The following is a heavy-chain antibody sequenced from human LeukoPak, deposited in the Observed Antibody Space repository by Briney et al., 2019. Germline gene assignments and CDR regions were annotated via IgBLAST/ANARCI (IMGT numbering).Heavy chain of an antibody. D-gene: IGHD7-27*01. CDR3: TKTGGPWD. CDR2: IYSDGTS. Sequence: GGSLRLSCAASGFTVSNSFMSWVRQAPGKGLEWVSVIYSDGTSYYADSVKARFSISRDNSKNSLYLQMNSLRVEDTAMYYCTKTGGPWDWGQGTLVTVSS. J-gene: IGHJ4*02. CDR1: GFTVSNSF. V-gene: IGHV3-53*01.